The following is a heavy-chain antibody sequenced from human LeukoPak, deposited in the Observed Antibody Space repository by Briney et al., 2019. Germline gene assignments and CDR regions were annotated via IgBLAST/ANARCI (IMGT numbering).Heavy chain of an antibody. CDR1: GGTFSSYA. V-gene: IGHV1-69*13. D-gene: IGHD3-22*01. Sequence: ASVTVSCTASGGTFSSYAISWVRQAPGQGLEWMGGIIPIFGTANYAQKFQGRVTITADESTSTAYMELSSLRSEDTAVYYCAAYYYDSSGHDYWGQGTLVTVSS. CDR3: AAYYYDSSGHDY. J-gene: IGHJ4*02. CDR2: IIPIFGTA.